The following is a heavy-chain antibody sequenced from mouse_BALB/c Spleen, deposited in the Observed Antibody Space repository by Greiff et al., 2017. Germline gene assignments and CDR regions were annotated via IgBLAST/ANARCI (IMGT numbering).Heavy chain of an antibody. CDR2: ISSGGSYT. CDR3: TRDRKYGNYLFAY. J-gene: IGHJ3*01. CDR1: GFTFSSYT. D-gene: IGHD2-10*02. Sequence: EVQGVESGGGLVKPGGSLKLSCAASGFTFSSYTMSWVRQTPEKRLEWVATISSGGSYTYYPDSVKGRFTISRDNAKNTLYLQMSSLKSEDTAMYYCTRDRKYGNYLFAYWGQGTLVTVSA. V-gene: IGHV5-6-4*01.